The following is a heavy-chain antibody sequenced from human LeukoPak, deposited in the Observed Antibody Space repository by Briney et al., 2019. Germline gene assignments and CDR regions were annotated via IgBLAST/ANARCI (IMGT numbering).Heavy chain of an antibody. CDR1: GYTFTSYG. CDR3: ARTKGSTSYFDS. J-gene: IGHJ4*02. CDR2: ISGYTGNT. D-gene: IGHD2-2*01. V-gene: IGHV1-18*01. Sequence: GAAVKVSCKASGYTFTSYGISWVRQGPGQGLGWMGWISGYTGNTKYAQKLQGRVTMTTDTSASTAYMDLRSLRSDDTAMYYCARTKGSTSYFDSWGQGTLVTVSS.